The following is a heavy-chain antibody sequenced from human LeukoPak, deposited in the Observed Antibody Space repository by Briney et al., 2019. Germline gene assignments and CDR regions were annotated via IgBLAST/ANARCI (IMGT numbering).Heavy chain of an antibody. Sequence: NSSETLSLTCTVSGGSISSYYWSWIRQPPGKGLEWIGYIYYSGSTNYNPSLKSRVTISVDTSKNQFSLKLSSVTAADTAVYYCARVSGGIDYWGQGTLVTVSS. D-gene: IGHD2-8*02. V-gene: IGHV4-59*01. CDR3: ARVSGGIDY. CDR1: GGSISSYY. J-gene: IGHJ4*02. CDR2: IYYSGST.